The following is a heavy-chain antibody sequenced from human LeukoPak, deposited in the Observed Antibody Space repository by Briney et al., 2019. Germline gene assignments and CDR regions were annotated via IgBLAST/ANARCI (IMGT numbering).Heavy chain of an antibody. J-gene: IGHJ6*02. CDR2: TYFRAKWLY. D-gene: IGHD2-8*01. CDR3: ARSVRSHYSHYYGMDV. Sequence: PSQTLSLTCAISGDGVSSNNVAWNWIRQSPSRGLEWLGRTYFRAKWLYDYASSVKSRIIVNADTSTNQFSLQLKPMTPADTAVYYCARSVRSHYSHYYGMDVWGRGTPVIVS. CDR1: GDGVSSNNVA. V-gene: IGHV6-1*01.